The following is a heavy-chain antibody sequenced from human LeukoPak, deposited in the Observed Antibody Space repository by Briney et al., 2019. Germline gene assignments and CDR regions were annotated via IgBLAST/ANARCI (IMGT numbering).Heavy chain of an antibody. CDR2: IYYSGST. J-gene: IGHJ3*02. V-gene: IGHV4-59*08. CDR1: GGSISSYY. Sequence: PSETLPLTCTVSGGSISSYYWSWIRQPPGKGLEWIGYIYYSGSTNYNPSLKSRVTISVDTSKNQFSLKLSSVTAADTAVYYCARQGPRRYSSSWYYYAFDIWGQGTMVTVSS. D-gene: IGHD6-13*01. CDR3: ARQGPRRYSSSWYYYAFDI.